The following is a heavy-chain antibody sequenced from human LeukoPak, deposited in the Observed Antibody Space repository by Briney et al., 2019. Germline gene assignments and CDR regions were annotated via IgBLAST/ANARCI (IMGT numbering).Heavy chain of an antibody. J-gene: IGHJ4*02. CDR1: GFTFSSYW. V-gene: IGHV3-74*01. D-gene: IGHD3-9*01. Sequence: GGSLRLSCAASGFTFSSYWMHWVRQAPGKGLVWVSRINSDGSSTSYADSVKGRFTISRDNAKDTLYLQMNSLRAEDTAVYYCARSPTYYDILTGYYPAYYFDYWGQGTLVTVSS. CDR3: ARSPTYYDILTGYYPAYYFDY. CDR2: INSDGSST.